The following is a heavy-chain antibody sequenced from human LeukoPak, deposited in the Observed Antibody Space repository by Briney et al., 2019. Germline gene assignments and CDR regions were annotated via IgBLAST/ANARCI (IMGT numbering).Heavy chain of an antibody. D-gene: IGHD3-22*01. CDR2: IKQDGNEK. Sequence: PGGSLRLFCAASGFTFSMYWMSWVRQAPGKGLEWVANIKQDGNEKYYVDSVKGRFTISRDNAKNSLYLQMNSLRAEDTAVYYCARDLFPYYYDKTDYWGQGTLVTVSS. CDR3: ARDLFPYYYDKTDY. V-gene: IGHV3-7*01. CDR1: GFTFSMYW. J-gene: IGHJ4*02.